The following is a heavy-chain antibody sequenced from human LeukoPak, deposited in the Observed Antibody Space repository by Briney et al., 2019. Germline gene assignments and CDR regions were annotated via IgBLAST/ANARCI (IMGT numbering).Heavy chain of an antibody. J-gene: IGHJ3*02. V-gene: IGHV3-21*01. D-gene: IGHD6-13*01. CDR2: ISGSSTYI. Sequence: GGSLRLSCAASGFTFSSYSVNWVRQAPGKGLEWVSSISGSSTYIYYADSLKGRFTISRDSAQNSLYLQMISLRAEDTAVYYCARGGMAFDIWGQGTMVTVSS. CDR1: GFTFSSYS. CDR3: ARGGMAFDI.